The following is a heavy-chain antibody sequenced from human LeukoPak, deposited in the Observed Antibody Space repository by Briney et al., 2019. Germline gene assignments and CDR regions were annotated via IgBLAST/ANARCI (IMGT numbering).Heavy chain of an antibody. Sequence: GASVKVSCKASGYTFTGYYMHWVPQAPGQGLEWMGRINPNSGGANYAQKFQGRVTMTRDTSISTAYMELSRLRSDDPAVYYRARGGTYDYVWGSYRNDIAPEAFDIWGQGTMVTVSS. V-gene: IGHV1-2*06. D-gene: IGHD3-16*02. CDR1: GYTFTGYY. J-gene: IGHJ3*02. CDR3: ARGGTYDYVWGSYRNDIAPEAFDI. CDR2: INPNSGGA.